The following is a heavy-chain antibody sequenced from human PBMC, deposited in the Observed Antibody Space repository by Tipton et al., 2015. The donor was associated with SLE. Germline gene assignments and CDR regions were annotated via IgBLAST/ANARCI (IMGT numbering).Heavy chain of an antibody. CDR1: GVSMTNHY. V-gene: IGHV4-59*11. D-gene: IGHD6-19*01. J-gene: IGHJ4*02. CDR2: IYSGGTA. Sequence: TLSLTCTVSGVSMTNHYWSWVRQPPGKGLEWIGSIYSGGTASYSPSLTSRVTISVATSKNQFSLTLRSVTAADTAVYYCARGDISVAIYDFWGPGSLVTVSS. CDR3: ARGDISVAIYDF.